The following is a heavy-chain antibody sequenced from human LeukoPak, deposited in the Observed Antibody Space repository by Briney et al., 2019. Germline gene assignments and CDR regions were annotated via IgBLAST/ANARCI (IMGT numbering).Heavy chain of an antibody. V-gene: IGHV4-61*02. J-gene: IGHJ4*02. CDR2: IYTSGST. CDR3: ARNSRSGGNCYEDPGYFDY. Sequence: SETLSLTCTVSGGSISSGTYYWSWIRQPAGKGLEWIGRIYTSGSTNYNPSLKSRVTISVDTSKNQFSLKLSSVTAADTAVYYCARNSRSGGNCYEDPGYFDYWGQGTLVTVSS. D-gene: IGHD2-15*01. CDR1: GGSISSGTYY.